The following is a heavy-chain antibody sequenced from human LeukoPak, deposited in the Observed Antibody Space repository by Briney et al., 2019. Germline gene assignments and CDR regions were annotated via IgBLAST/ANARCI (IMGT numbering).Heavy chain of an antibody. CDR3: ARYGSGSPGDAFDI. CDR2: INPNSGGT. V-gene: IGHV1-2*04. J-gene: IGHJ3*02. D-gene: IGHD3-10*01. Sequence: GASVKVSCKASGYTFTGYYMHWVRQAPGQGLEWMGWINPNSGGTNYAQKFQGWVTMTRGTSISTAYMELSRLRSDDTAVYYCARYGSGSPGDAFDIWGQGTTVTVSS. CDR1: GYTFTGYY.